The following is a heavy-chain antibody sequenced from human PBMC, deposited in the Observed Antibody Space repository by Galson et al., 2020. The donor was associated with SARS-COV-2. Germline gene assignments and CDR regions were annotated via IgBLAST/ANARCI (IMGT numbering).Heavy chain of an antibody. CDR2: IDGNTDIT. V-gene: IGHV3-48*01. Sequence: GGSLRLSCAASGFTFRVNSLHWVRQAPGKGLEWVSCIDGNTDITHYADSVKGRFTVSRDNVNSSLYLQMNSLRAEDSAVYYCARDRPGRDNSFDIWGQGTMVTVSS. J-gene: IGHJ3*02. CDR1: GFTFRVNS. CDR3: ARDRPGRDNSFDI. D-gene: IGHD1-26*01.